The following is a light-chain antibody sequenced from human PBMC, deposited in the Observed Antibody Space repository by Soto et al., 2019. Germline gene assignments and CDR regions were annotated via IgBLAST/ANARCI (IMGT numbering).Light chain of an antibody. V-gene: IGLV4-60*02. CDR2: LEGSGSY. CDR1: SGHSTYI. Sequence: QAVVTQSSSASASLGSSVKLTCTLSSGHSTYIIAWHQQQPGKAPRYLMKLEGSGSYNKGSGIPDRFSGSSSGADRYLTIANLQFEDEADYYCETWDTNVVVFGGGTPLTVL. CDR3: ETWDTNVVV. J-gene: IGLJ2*01.